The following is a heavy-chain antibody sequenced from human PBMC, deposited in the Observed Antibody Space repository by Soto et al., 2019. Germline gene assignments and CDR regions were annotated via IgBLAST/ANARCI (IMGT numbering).Heavy chain of an antibody. V-gene: IGHV3-30*18. CDR2: ISYDGSNK. CDR1: GFTFSSFA. J-gene: IGHJ4*02. D-gene: IGHD3-10*01. Sequence: QVRLVQSGGGVVQPGRSLRLSCVASGFTFSSFAMHWVRQAPGKGLEWVAVISYDGSNKHYADSVKGRFTISRDNSKNKLYLQMNSLRAEDTAIYYCAKGGWCGEPLSFDYWGQGTLVTVSS. CDR3: AKGGWCGEPLSFDY.